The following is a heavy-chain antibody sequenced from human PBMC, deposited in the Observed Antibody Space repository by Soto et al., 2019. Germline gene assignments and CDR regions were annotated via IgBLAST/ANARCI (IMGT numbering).Heavy chain of an antibody. CDR1: GYTFTGYY. CDR3: ARDRGVTTSMANWFDP. J-gene: IGHJ5*02. Sequence: ASVKVSCKASGYTFTGYYMHWVRQAPGQGLEWMGWINPNSGGTNYAQKFQGWVTMTRDTSISTAYMELSRLRSDDTAVYYCARDRGVTTSMANWFDPWGQGTLVTVSS. CDR2: INPNSGGT. V-gene: IGHV1-2*04. D-gene: IGHD4-17*01.